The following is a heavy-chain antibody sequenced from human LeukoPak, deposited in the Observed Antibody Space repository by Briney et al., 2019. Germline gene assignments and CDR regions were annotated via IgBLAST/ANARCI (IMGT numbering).Heavy chain of an antibody. Sequence: GGSLRLSCAASGFTFSSYSMNWVRQAPGKGLEWVSYISSSSSTIYYADSVKGRFTISRDNAKNSLYLQMNSLRAEDTAVYYCASQCGGDCYPAEYFQHWGQGTLVTVSS. CDR1: GFTFSSYS. CDR3: ASQCGGDCYPAEYFQH. J-gene: IGHJ1*01. CDR2: ISSSSSTI. D-gene: IGHD2-21*02. V-gene: IGHV3-48*01.